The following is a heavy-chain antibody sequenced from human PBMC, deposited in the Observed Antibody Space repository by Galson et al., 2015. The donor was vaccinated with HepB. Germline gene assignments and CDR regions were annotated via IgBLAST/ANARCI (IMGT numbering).Heavy chain of an antibody. Sequence: SVKVSCKASGYTFTSYDINWVRQATGQGLEWVGWMNPKSGETGYAQKFQGRVTMTRDTSISTAYMELSSLISEDTAVYYCARNPAYTGWFDPWGQGTLVTVSS. V-gene: IGHV1-8*01. CDR3: ARNPAYTGWFDP. D-gene: IGHD3-16*01. J-gene: IGHJ5*02. CDR1: GYTFTSYD. CDR2: MNPKSGET.